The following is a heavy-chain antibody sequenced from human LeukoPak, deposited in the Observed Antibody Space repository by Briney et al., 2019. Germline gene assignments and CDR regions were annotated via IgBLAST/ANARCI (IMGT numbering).Heavy chain of an antibody. D-gene: IGHD2-8*01. CDR1: GFTFSSYA. Sequence: GGSLRLSCAASGFTFSSYAMNWVRQAPGKGLEWVSVISGSGDITYYADSVRGRFTISRDNSKNTLYLQMNSLRAEDTAVYYCAKVMRSRGPYYMDVWGKGTTVTVSS. CDR2: ISGSGDIT. CDR3: AKVMRSRGPYYMDV. J-gene: IGHJ6*03. V-gene: IGHV3-23*01.